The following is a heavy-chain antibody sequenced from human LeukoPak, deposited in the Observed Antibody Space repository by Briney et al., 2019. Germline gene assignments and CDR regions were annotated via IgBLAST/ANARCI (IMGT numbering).Heavy chain of an antibody. D-gene: IGHD2-15*01. Sequence: GGSLRLSCAASGFTFSSYSMNWVRQAPGKGLEWVSYISSSSSTIYYADSVKGRFTISRDNSKNTLYLQMNSLRAEDAAVYYCAKAPLSRCTGAICYALDYWGQGTLVTVSS. J-gene: IGHJ4*02. CDR3: AKAPLSRCTGAICYALDY. CDR2: ISSSSSTI. V-gene: IGHV3-48*01. CDR1: GFTFSSYS.